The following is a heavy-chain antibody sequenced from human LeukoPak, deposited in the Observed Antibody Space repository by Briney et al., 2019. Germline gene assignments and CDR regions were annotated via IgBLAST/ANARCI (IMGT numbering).Heavy chain of an antibody. J-gene: IGHJ4*02. CDR2: ISGSGGST. V-gene: IGHV3-23*01. CDR3: AKDWLGTISILGVVTHHFDD. CDR1: GFTFSSYG. Sequence: GGTLRLSCAASGFTFSSYGMSWVRQAPGKGLEWVSAISGSGGSTYYADSVKGRFTISRDNSKNTLYLQMHSLRAEDTAVYYCAKDWLGTISILGVVTHHFDDWGQGTLVTVSS. D-gene: IGHD3-3*01.